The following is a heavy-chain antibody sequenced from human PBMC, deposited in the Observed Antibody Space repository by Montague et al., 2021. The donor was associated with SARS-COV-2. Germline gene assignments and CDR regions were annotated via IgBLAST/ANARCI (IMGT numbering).Heavy chain of an antibody. CDR3: ARHMSDCSKGICHTYYYYDWDV. CDR1: GGSISRSY. V-gene: IGHV4-59*08. J-gene: IGHJ6*02. D-gene: IGHD2-8*01. Sequence: SETLSLTCTVSGGSISRSYWSWIRQPPGKGLEWIGYIYYTGSTDYNPSLKSRVTISVDTSKNQLSLKLISVTAADTAVYFCARHMSDCSKGICHTYYYYDWDVWGQGTTVTVSS. CDR2: IYYTGST.